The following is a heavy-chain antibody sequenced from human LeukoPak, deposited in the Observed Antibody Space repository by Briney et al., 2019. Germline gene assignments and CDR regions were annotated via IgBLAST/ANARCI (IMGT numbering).Heavy chain of an antibody. Sequence: GGSLRLSCAASGFTFSSYAMCWVRQAPGKGLEWVSAISGGGGSTYYADSVKGRFTISRDNSKNTLYLQMNSLRAEDTAVYYCAKDGGGYCSSTSCSPGAFDIWGQGTMVTVSS. V-gene: IGHV3-23*01. CDR2: ISGGGGST. CDR1: GFTFSSYA. CDR3: AKDGGGYCSSTSCSPGAFDI. D-gene: IGHD2-2*01. J-gene: IGHJ3*02.